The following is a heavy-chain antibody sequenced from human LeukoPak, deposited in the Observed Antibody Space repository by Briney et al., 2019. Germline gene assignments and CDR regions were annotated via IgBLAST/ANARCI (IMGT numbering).Heavy chain of an antibody. V-gene: IGHV3-23*01. CDR2: VTGSGGST. J-gene: IGHJ4*02. Sequence: GGSLRLSCAASGFTFSSYAMSWVRQAPGKGLEWVSAVTGSGGSTYYADSVKGRFTISRDNSRNTLFLQMNSLRAEDTAIYYCAKWGDFDILTGYYVSDFWGQGTLVTVSS. CDR3: AKWGDFDILTGYYVSDF. CDR1: GFTFSSYA. D-gene: IGHD3-9*01.